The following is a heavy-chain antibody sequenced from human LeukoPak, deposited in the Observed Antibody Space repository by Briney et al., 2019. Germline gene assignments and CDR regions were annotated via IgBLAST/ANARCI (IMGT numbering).Heavy chain of an antibody. Sequence: PGGSLRLSCEVSGFTFSNYWMSWVRRAPGKGLEWVINIRPDGGEKYFVDSVKGRFTVSRDNAKNSLYLQMNSLRAEDTAVYYCARETAVTTSLFDYWGQGSLVTVSS. J-gene: IGHJ4*02. CDR2: IRPDGGEK. D-gene: IGHD4-17*01. CDR1: GFTFSNYW. CDR3: ARETAVTTSLFDY. V-gene: IGHV3-7*03.